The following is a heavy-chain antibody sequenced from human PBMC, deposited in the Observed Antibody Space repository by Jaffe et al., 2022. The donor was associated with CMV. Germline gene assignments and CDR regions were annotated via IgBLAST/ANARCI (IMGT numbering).Heavy chain of an antibody. CDR2: ISYIGST. V-gene: IGHV4-59*01. Sequence: QMQLQESGPGLVKPSETLSLTCTVSGGSISTNYWSWIRQTPGKGLEWIGYISYIGSTIYNPSLKSRVTILVDRPKNQFSLNLNSMTAADTAIYYCARVRSSGSDWSYFFDSWGQGTLVTVSS. D-gene: IGHD6-19*01. J-gene: IGHJ4*02. CDR1: GGSISTNY. CDR3: ARVRSSGSDWSYFFDS.